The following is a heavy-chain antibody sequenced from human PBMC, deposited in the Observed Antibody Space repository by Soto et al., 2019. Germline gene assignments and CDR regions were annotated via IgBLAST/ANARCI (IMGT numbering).Heavy chain of an antibody. V-gene: IGHV3-23*01. CDR3: AKYLRYTYGSGFPEAFDI. CDR1: GFPFSSYA. J-gene: IGHJ3*02. Sequence: GGSLRLSCAASGFPFSSYAMSWVRPAPGKGLEWVSAISGSGGSTYYADSVKGRFTISRDNSKNTLYLQMNSLRAEDTAVYYCAKYLRYTYGSGFPEAFDIWGQGTMVTVSS. CDR2: ISGSGGST. D-gene: IGHD3-10*01.